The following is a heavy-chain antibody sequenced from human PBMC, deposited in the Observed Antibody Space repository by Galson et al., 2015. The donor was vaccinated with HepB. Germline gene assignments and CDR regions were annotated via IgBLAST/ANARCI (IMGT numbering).Heavy chain of an antibody. Sequence: SLRLSCAASGFKFSIYDMSWVRQAPGKGLEWVSSITRNSMSPYYGDSVKGRFTVSRDNAKNSLYLQMHSLRDNDTGLYYCAKALGIGSGAFDYWGQGVLVTVSS. CDR1: GFKFSIYD. CDR3: AKALGIGSGAFDY. J-gene: IGHJ4*02. V-gene: IGHV3-21*01. D-gene: IGHD7-27*01. CDR2: ITRNSMSP.